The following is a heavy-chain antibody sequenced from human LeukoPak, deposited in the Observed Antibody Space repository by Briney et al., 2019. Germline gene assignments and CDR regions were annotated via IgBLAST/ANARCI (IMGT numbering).Heavy chain of an antibody. D-gene: IGHD3-22*01. CDR1: GFTFSSYG. CDR3: APPVASGFNRNDY. V-gene: IGHV3-30*02. CDR2: VRYDGSNK. J-gene: IGHJ4*02. Sequence: PGGSLRLSCAASGFTFSSYGMHWVRQAPGKGLEWVAFVRYDGSNKYYADSAKGRFTISRDNSKTTLYLQMDSLRAEDTAVYYCAPPVASGFNRNDYWGQGTLVTVSP.